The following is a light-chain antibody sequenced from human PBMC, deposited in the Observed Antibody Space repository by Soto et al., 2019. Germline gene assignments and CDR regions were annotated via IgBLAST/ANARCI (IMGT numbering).Light chain of an antibody. CDR1: QSVTSY. V-gene: IGKV3-20*01. CDR2: GAS. CDR3: QQYGSSPRT. Sequence: EIVLTQSPGTLSLSPGERATLSCRASQSVTSYLAWYQQTPGQPPRVLIYGASIKATGIPDRFSGSGSGTDFTLPISRLEPEDFAVYYCQQYGSSPRTFGQGTKVEVK. J-gene: IGKJ1*01.